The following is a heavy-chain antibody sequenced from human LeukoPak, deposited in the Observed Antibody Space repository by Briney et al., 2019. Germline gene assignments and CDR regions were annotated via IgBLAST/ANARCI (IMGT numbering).Heavy chain of an antibody. CDR2: INPNSGGT. Sequence: ASVKVSCKASGYIFTGYYTHWVRQAPGQGLEWMGRINPNSGGTNYAQKFQGRVTMTRDTSISTAYMELSRLRSDDTAVYYCATTKTTTNYWGQGTLVTVSS. D-gene: IGHD4-17*01. CDR1: GYIFTGYY. V-gene: IGHV1-2*06. CDR3: ATTKTTTNY. J-gene: IGHJ4*02.